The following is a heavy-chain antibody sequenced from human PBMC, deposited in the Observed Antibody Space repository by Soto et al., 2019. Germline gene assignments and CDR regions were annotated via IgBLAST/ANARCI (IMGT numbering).Heavy chain of an antibody. Sequence: PSETLSLTCAVSGGSISSGGYSWSWIRQPPGKGLEWIGYIYHSGSTYYNPSLKSRVTISVDRSKNQFSLKLSSVTAADTAVYSCATSYEMITSGWSDGVDHWGQGTLVTVSS. CDR3: ATSYEMITSGWSDGVDH. CDR1: GGSISSGGYS. V-gene: IGHV4-30-2*01. CDR2: IYHSGST. D-gene: IGHD6-19*01. J-gene: IGHJ4*02.